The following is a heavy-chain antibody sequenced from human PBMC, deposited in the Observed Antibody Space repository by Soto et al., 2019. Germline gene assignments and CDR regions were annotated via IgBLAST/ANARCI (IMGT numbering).Heavy chain of an antibody. J-gene: IGHJ4*02. V-gene: IGHV4-39*01. D-gene: IGHD6-13*01. CDR1: GGSISSSSYY. CDR3: ARHIAAAVYYFDY. Sequence: SETLSLTCTVSGGSISSSSYYWGWIRQPPGKGLEWIGSIYYSGNTYYNPSLKSRVTISVDTSKNQFSLKLSSVTAADTAVYYCARHIAAAVYYFDYWGQGTLVTVPQ. CDR2: IYYSGNT.